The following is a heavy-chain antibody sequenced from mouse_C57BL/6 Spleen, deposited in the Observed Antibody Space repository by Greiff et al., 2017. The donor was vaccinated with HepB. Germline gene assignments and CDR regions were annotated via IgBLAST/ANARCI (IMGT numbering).Heavy chain of an antibody. D-gene: IGHD1-1*01. CDR2: IYPRSGNT. CDR3: ARWVDYYGSSYGYFDV. CDR1: GYTFTSYG. Sequence: QVHVKQSGAELARPGASVKLSCKASGYTFTSYGISWVKQRTGQGLEWIGEIYPRSGNTYYNEKFKGKATLTADKSSSTAYMELRSLTSEDSAVYFCARWVDYYGSSYGYFDVWGTGTTVTVSS. V-gene: IGHV1-81*01. J-gene: IGHJ1*03.